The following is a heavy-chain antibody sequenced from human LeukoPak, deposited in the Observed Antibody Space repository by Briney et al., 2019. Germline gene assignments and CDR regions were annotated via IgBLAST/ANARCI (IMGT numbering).Heavy chain of an antibody. D-gene: IGHD3-22*01. CDR1: GFTFSSYG. Sequence: GGSLRLSCAASGFTFSSYGMHWVRQAPGKGLEWVAVIWYDGSNKYYADSVKGRFTISRDNSKNTLYLQMNSLRAEDTAVYYCAKAGASSGYRYNWFDPWGRGTLVTVSS. CDR2: IWYDGSNK. V-gene: IGHV3-33*06. J-gene: IGHJ5*02. CDR3: AKAGASSGYRYNWFDP.